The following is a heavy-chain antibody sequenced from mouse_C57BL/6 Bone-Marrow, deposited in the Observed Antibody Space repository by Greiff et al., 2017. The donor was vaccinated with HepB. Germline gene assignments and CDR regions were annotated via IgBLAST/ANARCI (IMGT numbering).Heavy chain of an antibody. J-gene: IGHJ1*03. CDR1: GYAFSSYW. V-gene: IGHV1-80*01. CDR3: ARDTTVVPWYFDV. Sequence: VQLQQSGAELVKPGASVKISCKASGYAFSSYWMNWVKQRPGKGLEWIGQIYPGDGDTNYNGKFKGKATLTADKSSSTAYMQLSSLTSEDSAVYFCARDTTVVPWYFDVWGTGTTVTVSS. D-gene: IGHD1-1*01. CDR2: IYPGDGDT.